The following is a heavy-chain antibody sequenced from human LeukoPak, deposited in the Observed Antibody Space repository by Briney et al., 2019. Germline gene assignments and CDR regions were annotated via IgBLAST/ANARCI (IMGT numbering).Heavy chain of an antibody. V-gene: IGHV4-4*07. Sequence: SETLSLTCTVSGDSMRNYYWAWIRQSAGKGLEWIGRIYRSGTTNYSPSLHSRVTMSIDTSQNYFSLKLTSVAAADTAVYYCARESTRYGSGNYNWFDRWGQGTLVTVSS. CDR1: GDSMRNYY. J-gene: IGHJ5*02. CDR3: ARESTRYGSGNYNWFDR. D-gene: IGHD3-10*01. CDR2: IYRSGTT.